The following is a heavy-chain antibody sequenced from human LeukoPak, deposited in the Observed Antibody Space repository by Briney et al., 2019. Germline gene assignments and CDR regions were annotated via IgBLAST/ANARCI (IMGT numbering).Heavy chain of an antibody. CDR1: GFTFSSYA. CDR3: ARGPPPDIVVVPAAMLAYYGMDV. CDR2: ISYDGSNK. D-gene: IGHD2-2*01. V-gene: IGHV3-30-3*01. J-gene: IGHJ6*02. Sequence: GRSLRLSCAASGFTFSSYAMHWVRQAPGKGLEWVAVISYDGSNKFYADSVKGRFTISRDNSKNTLYLQMNSLRAEDTAVYYCARGPPPDIVVVPAAMLAYYGMDVWGQGTTVTVSS.